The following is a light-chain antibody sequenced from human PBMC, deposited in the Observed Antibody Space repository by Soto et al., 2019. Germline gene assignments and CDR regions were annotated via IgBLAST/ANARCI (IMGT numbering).Light chain of an antibody. CDR2: GAS. J-gene: IGKJ2*01. CDR3: QQDGSSPMYT. V-gene: IGKV3-20*01. CDR1: QSVSSSY. Sequence: DIGLTQSPGTLSLSPGERATLSCRASQSVSSSYLAWYQQKPGQAPRLLIYGASSRAAGIPDRFSGSGSGTDFTLTISRLEPEDVAVDYCQQDGSSPMYTFGKGTKLEIK.